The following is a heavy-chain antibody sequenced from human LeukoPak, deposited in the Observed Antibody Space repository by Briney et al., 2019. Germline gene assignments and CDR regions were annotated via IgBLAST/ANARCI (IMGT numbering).Heavy chain of an antibody. CDR3: AKDRVLRY. V-gene: IGHV3-30*18. CDR1: GFTFSSYG. D-gene: IGHD5/OR15-5a*01. Sequence: GGSLRLSCAASGFTFSSYGMHWVRQAPGKGLEWVAVISYDGSNKYYADSVKGRFTISRDNSKNTLHLQMNSLRAEDTAVYYCAKDRVLRYWGQGTLVTVSS. J-gene: IGHJ4*02. CDR2: ISYDGSNK.